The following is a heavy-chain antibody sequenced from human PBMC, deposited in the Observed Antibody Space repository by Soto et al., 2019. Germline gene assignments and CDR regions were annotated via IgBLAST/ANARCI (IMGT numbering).Heavy chain of an antibody. D-gene: IGHD5-12*01. Sequence: SETLSLTCTVSGGSISTTNFYWGWLRQPPGKGLEWIATIYYSGSTYFNPSLKSRVTILVDTSNNHFSLNLSPVTPEDTAVYYCARDPDSGYDFNWFDPWGQGTLVTVSS. CDR1: GGSISTTNFY. J-gene: IGHJ5*02. CDR2: IYYSGST. V-gene: IGHV4-39*02. CDR3: ARDPDSGYDFNWFDP.